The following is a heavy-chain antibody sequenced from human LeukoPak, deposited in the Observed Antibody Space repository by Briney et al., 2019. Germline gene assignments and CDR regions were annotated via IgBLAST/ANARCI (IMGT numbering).Heavy chain of an antibody. D-gene: IGHD3-22*01. CDR3: AREVRSSGYSLDY. Sequence: SETLSLTCTVSGGSISSYYWSWIRQPPGKGLEWIGRIYSSGSTNYNPSLKSRVTMSVDTSKNQFSLKLRSVTAADTAVYYCAREVRSSGYSLDYWGQGTLVTVSS. CDR1: GGSISSYY. CDR2: IYSSGST. J-gene: IGHJ4*02. V-gene: IGHV4-4*07.